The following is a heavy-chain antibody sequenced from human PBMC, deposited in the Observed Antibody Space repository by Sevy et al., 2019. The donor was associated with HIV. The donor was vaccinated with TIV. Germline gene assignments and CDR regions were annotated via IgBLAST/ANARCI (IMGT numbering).Heavy chain of an antibody. D-gene: IGHD6-6*01. CDR3: ARLTGSLVNRGIVDY. J-gene: IGHJ4*02. Sequence: GESLKISCKGSGYSFTSYWIGWVRQMPGKGLEWMGIIYPGDSDTRYSPSFQGQVTISADKSISTAYLQWSSLKASDTAMYYCARLTGSLVNRGIVDYWGQGTLVTVSS. V-gene: IGHV5-51*01. CDR2: IYPGDSDT. CDR1: GYSFTSYW.